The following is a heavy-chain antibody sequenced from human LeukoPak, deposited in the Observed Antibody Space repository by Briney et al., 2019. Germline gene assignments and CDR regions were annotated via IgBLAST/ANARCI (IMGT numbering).Heavy chain of an antibody. Sequence: SVKVSCKASGGTFSSYAISWVRQAPGQGLEWMGRIIPILGIANYAQKFQGRVAITADKSTSTAYMELSSLRSEDTAVYYCARVRDSSAFDIWGQGTMVTVSS. CDR1: GGTFSSYA. CDR3: ARVRDSSAFDI. D-gene: IGHD3-22*01. J-gene: IGHJ3*02. CDR2: IIPILGIA. V-gene: IGHV1-69*04.